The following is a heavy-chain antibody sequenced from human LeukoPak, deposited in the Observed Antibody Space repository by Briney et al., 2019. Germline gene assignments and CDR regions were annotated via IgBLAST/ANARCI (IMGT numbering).Heavy chain of an antibody. CDR3: ARDGAEGNIRGVIQYYFDY. CDR1: GYTLTELS. J-gene: IGHJ4*02. CDR2: FDPEDGET. V-gene: IGHV1-24*01. Sequence: ASVKVSCKVSGYTLTELSMHWVRQAPGKGLEWMGGFDPEDGETIYAQKFQGRVTMTEDTSTDTAYMELSSLRSEDTAVYYCARDGAEGNIRGVIQYYFDYWGQGTLVTVSS. D-gene: IGHD3-10*01.